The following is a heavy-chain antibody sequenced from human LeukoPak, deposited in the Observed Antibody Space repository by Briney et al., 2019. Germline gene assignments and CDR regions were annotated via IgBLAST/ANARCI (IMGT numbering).Heavy chain of an antibody. D-gene: IGHD6-13*01. V-gene: IGHV3-30*02. Sequence: GGSLRLSCAASGFTFRDFGMHWVRQAPGKGLEWVAFIRNDGSKDYYPDSVKGRFTITRDNSRTTLYLQMHSLRIEDTAVYYCVKGGSSSHNWFDPWGQGILVTVSS. CDR3: VKGGSSSHNWFDP. J-gene: IGHJ5*02. CDR1: GFTFRDFG. CDR2: IRNDGSKD.